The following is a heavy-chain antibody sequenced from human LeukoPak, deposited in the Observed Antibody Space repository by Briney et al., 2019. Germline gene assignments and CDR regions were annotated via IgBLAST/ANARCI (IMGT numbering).Heavy chain of an antibody. V-gene: IGHV1-69*13. CDR3: ATATVLRYFDWLPRH. D-gene: IGHD3-9*01. CDR2: IIPIFGTA. CDR1: GGTFSSYA. J-gene: IGHJ4*02. Sequence: SVKVSCKASGGTFSSYAISWVRQAPGQGLEWMGGIIPIFGTANYAQKFQGRVMITADESTSTAYMELSSLRSEDTAVYYCATATVLRYFDWLPRHWGQGTLVTVSS.